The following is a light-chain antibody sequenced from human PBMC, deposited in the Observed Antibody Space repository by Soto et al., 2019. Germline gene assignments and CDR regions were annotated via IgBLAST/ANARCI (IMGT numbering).Light chain of an antibody. Sequence: QSALTQPASVSGSPGQSITISCTGTSSDIGTYNLVSWYQHYPGKAPKLMIYEGIKRPSGVSHRFSGSKSGNTAFLTISGRQAEDEADYYCCSYAGSGTDNYVFGSGTKLTVL. J-gene: IGLJ1*01. CDR2: EGI. V-gene: IGLV2-23*01. CDR3: CSYAGSGTDNYV. CDR1: SSDIGTYNL.